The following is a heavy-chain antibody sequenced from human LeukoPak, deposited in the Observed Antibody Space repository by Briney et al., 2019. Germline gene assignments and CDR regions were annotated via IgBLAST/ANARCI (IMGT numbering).Heavy chain of an antibody. J-gene: IGHJ4*02. Sequence: GGSLRLSCAASGFTFSDYYMSWIRQAPGKGLEWVSYISSSGSTIYYADSVKGRFTISRDNAKNSLYLQMNSLRAEDTAVYYCARDSDIVVVVAAVDYWGQGTLVTVSS. CDR1: GFTFSDYY. D-gene: IGHD2-15*01. V-gene: IGHV3-11*01. CDR3: ARDSDIVVVVAAVDY. CDR2: ISSSGSTI.